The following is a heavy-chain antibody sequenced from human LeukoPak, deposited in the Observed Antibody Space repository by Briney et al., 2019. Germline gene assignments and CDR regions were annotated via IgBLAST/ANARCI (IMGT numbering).Heavy chain of an antibody. CDR3: ARSSIGLSGWFDP. CDR1: GYSFASKW. D-gene: IGHD3-3*02. CDR2: IYPGDSDT. J-gene: IGHJ5*02. V-gene: IGHV5-51*01. Sequence: GESLKISCKGSGYSFASKWIGWVRQMPGKGLEWMGIIYPGDSDTRYSPSFQGQVTISADKSISTAYLQWSSLKATDTAMYYCARSSIGLSGWFDPWGQGTLVTVSS.